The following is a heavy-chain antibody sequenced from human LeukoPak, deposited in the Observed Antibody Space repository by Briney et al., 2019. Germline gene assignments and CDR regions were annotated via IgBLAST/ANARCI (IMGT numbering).Heavy chain of an antibody. D-gene: IGHD2-21*01. CDR2: IYPDDSDT. Sequence: GESLKISCKGSGYIFTNYWIGWVRQMPGKGLEWMGIIYPDDSDTRYSPSFRGQVTFSADESISTAYLQWSSLKASDTAMYYCARPSAYGEDAFDVGGQGTLVTVSS. V-gene: IGHV5-51*01. CDR3: ARPSAYGEDAFDV. CDR1: GYIFTNYW. J-gene: IGHJ3*01.